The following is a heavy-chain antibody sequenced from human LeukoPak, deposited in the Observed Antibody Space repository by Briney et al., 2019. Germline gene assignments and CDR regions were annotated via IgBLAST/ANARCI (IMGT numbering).Heavy chain of an antibody. CDR3: ARQGAIEVTGTLFWWAFDI. D-gene: IGHD6-19*01. Sequence: GESLQISCKGSGYSFTSYWIAWVRQMPGKGLEWVGFIYPGDSGTRYSPSFQGQVTISADKSISTAYLQWSSLKASDTAMYYCARQGAIEVTGTLFWWAFDIWGQGTMVTVSS. J-gene: IGHJ3*02. V-gene: IGHV5-51*01. CDR1: GYSFTSYW. CDR2: IYPGDSGT.